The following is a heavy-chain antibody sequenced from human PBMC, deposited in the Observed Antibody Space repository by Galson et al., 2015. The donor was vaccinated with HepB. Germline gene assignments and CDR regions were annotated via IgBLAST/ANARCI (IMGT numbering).Heavy chain of an antibody. J-gene: IGHJ6*02. Sequence: SLRLSCAASGFTSSSYDMNWVRQAPGKGLEWVPYISSGGSTIYYADSVKGRFTTSKDNAKNSLYLQMNSLRAEVTAVYYCARDRPARYSSSPWLNYYYGMDVWGQGTTVTVSS. CDR1: GFTSSSYD. D-gene: IGHD6-6*01. V-gene: IGHV3-48*03. CDR2: ISSGGSTI. CDR3: ARDRPARYSSSPWLNYYYGMDV.